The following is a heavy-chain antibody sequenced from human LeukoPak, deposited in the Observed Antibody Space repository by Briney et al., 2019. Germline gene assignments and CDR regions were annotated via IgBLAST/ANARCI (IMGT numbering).Heavy chain of an antibody. CDR2: IKQDGSEK. CDR3: ARVYFGTGTWYYYYYYYMDV. Sequence: GGSLRLSCAASGFTFSNYGMSWVRQAPGKGLEWVANIKQDGSEKYYVDSVKGRFTISRDNAKNSLYMQMNSLRDEDTAVYYCARVYFGTGTWYYYYYYYMDVWGKGTTVTISS. V-gene: IGHV3-7*01. J-gene: IGHJ6*03. CDR1: GFTFSNYG. D-gene: IGHD2-8*02.